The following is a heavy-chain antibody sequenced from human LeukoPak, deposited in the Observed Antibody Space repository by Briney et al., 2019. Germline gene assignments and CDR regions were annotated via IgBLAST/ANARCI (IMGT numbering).Heavy chain of an antibody. CDR2: ISGSGGST. V-gene: IGHV3-23*01. Sequence: GGSLRLSCAASGFTFSSYAMSWVRQAPGKGLEWVSAISGSGGSTYYADSVKGRFTISRDNSKNTLYLQMNSLRAEDTAVYYCAKIGPLERLLGGLFDYWGQGTLVTVSS. CDR1: GFTFSSYA. D-gene: IGHD1-1*01. J-gene: IGHJ4*02. CDR3: AKIGPLERLLGGLFDY.